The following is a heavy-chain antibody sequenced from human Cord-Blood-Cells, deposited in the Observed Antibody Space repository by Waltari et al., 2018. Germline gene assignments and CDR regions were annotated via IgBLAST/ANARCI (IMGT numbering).Heavy chain of an antibody. CDR1: GFTLSSYW. CDR2: IKQDGSEK. V-gene: IGHV3-7*01. Sequence: EVQLVESGGGLVQRGGSLRLSCPASGFTLSSYWMRWFRQAPGKGLEWVANIKQDGSEKYYVDAVKGRFTISRDNAKNSLYLQMNSLRAEDTAVYYCARDEYSSSDYWGQGTLVTVSS. D-gene: IGHD6-6*01. CDR3: ARDEYSSSDY. J-gene: IGHJ4*02.